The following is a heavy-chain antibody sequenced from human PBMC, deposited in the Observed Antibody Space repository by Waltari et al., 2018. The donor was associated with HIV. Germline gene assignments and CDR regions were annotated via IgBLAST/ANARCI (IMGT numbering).Heavy chain of an antibody. CDR1: EFTFNNYW. J-gene: IGHJ4*02. CDR2: RKQDESEK. D-gene: IGHD3-22*01. Sequence: EVQLVESGGGLVQPGGSLRLSCAASEFTFNNYWMTWVRQAPGKGVEWVANRKQDESEKYYVDSVKGRFTISRDNAKNSLFLQMNSLRAEDTAVYYCAREALYDSSGYYFDYWGQGTLVTVSS. CDR3: AREALYDSSGYYFDY. V-gene: IGHV3-7*01.